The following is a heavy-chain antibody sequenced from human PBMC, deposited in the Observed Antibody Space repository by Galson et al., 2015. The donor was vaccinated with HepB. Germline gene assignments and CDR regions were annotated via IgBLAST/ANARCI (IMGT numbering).Heavy chain of an antibody. Sequence: QSGAEVKKPGESLRISCKGSGYSFTSYWISWVRQMPGKGLEWMGRIDPSDSYTNYSPSFQGHVTISADKSISTAYLQWSSLKASDTAMYYCARYPQSISPPPDEKYYFDYWGQGTLVTVSS. CDR3: ARYPQSISPPPDEKYYFDY. V-gene: IGHV5-10-1*01. J-gene: IGHJ4*02. CDR1: GYSFTSYW. CDR2: IDPSDSYT.